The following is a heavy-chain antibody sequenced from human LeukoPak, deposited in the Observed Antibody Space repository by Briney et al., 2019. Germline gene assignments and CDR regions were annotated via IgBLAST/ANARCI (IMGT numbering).Heavy chain of an antibody. Sequence: HPGGSLRLSCAASGFTFSSYAMSWVRQAPGKGLEWVSAISCSGGSTYYADSVKGRFTISRDNSKNTLYLQMNSLRAEDTDVYYCANARSPSPRAAFDYWGQGTLVTVSS. CDR3: ANARSPSPRAAFDY. CDR1: GFTFSSYA. V-gene: IGHV3-23*01. CDR2: ISCSGGST. J-gene: IGHJ4*02. D-gene: IGHD6-6*01.